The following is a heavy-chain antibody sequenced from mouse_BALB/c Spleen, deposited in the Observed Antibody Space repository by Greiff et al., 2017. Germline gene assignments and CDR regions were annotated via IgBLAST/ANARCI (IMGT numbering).Heavy chain of an antibody. Sequence: EVKLVESGGGLVQPGGSLRLSCATSGFTFTDYYMSWVRQPPGKALEWLGFIRNKANGYTTEYSASVKGRFTISRDNSQSILYLQMNTLRAEDSATEYCARDIGGLDVWGAGTTVTVSA. CDR1: GFTFTDYY. D-gene: IGHD1-1*02. CDR3: ARDIGGLDV. J-gene: IGHJ1*01. V-gene: IGHV7-3*02. CDR2: IRNKANGYTT.